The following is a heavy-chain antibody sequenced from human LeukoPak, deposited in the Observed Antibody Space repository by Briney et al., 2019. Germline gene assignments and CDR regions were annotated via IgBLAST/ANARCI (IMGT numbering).Heavy chain of an antibody. CDR3: ARDPSGSPYGSGSYLDY. CDR1: GGSISSGGYY. CDR2: IYYSGST. Sequence: PSETLSLTCTVSGGSISSGGYYWSWIRQHPGKGLEWIGYIYYSGSTYYNPSLKSRVTISVDTSKNQFSLKLSSVTAADTAVYYCARDPSGSPYGSGSYLDYWGQGTLVTVSS. D-gene: IGHD3-10*01. J-gene: IGHJ4*02. V-gene: IGHV4-31*03.